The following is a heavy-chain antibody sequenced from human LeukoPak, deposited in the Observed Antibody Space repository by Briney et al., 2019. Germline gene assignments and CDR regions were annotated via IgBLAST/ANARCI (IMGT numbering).Heavy chain of an antibody. CDR1: GFALSSHW. D-gene: IGHD3-22*01. CDR3: ATPLDYFDTSGYHQGGD. Sequence: GGSLRLSCAASGFALSSHWMTWVRQVPGRGPEWVANVNRDGSETYYLDSVKGRFTISRDNAKNSLYLQMNSLRAEDTAVYYCATPLDYFDTSGYHQGGDWGQGTLVTVSS. V-gene: IGHV3-7*03. J-gene: IGHJ4*02. CDR2: VNRDGSET.